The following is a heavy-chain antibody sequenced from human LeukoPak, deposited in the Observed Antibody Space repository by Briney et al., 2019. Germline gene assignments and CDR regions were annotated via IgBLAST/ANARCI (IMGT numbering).Heavy chain of an antibody. Sequence: SETLSLTCAVYGGSFSGYYWRWIRQPPGKGLEWIGSIYYSGSTYYNPSLKSRVTISVDTSKNQFSLKLSSVTAADTAVYYCAREGGYSSGWYLAYYFDYWGQGTLVTVSS. CDR2: IYYSGST. CDR1: GGSFSGYY. V-gene: IGHV4-34*01. J-gene: IGHJ4*02. CDR3: AREGGYSSGWYLAYYFDY. D-gene: IGHD6-19*01.